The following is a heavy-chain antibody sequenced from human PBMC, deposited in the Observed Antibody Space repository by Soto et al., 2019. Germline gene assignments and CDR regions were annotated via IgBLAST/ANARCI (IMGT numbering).Heavy chain of an antibody. CDR3: ARDRGVYMTTLPLWYFDL. J-gene: IGHJ2*01. D-gene: IGHD3-10*01. CDR1: GYTFTSYY. Sequence: QVQLVQSGAEVKKPGASVKVSCKASGYTFTSYYISWVRQAPGQGLEWMGWISPYNVNTDYTQNLQGRVTMTTHTSTNTAYMELRSLRSDDTAVYYCARDRGVYMTTLPLWYFDLWGRGTLVTVSS. CDR2: ISPYNVNT. V-gene: IGHV1-18*01.